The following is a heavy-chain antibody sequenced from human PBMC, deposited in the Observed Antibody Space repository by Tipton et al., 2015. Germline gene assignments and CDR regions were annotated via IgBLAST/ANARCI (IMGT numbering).Heavy chain of an antibody. V-gene: IGHV3-9*01. Sequence: RSLRLSCAASGFTLGDFAMHWVRQVPGKGLEWVSGISWSSASTGYADSVKGRFTISRDNAKNSLYLQMNSLRTEDTALYYCAKDITPRWPSRTFGYWGQGTLVTVSS. CDR3: AKDITPRWPSRTFGY. J-gene: IGHJ4*02. CDR1: GFTLGDFA. D-gene: IGHD4-23*01. CDR2: ISWSSAST.